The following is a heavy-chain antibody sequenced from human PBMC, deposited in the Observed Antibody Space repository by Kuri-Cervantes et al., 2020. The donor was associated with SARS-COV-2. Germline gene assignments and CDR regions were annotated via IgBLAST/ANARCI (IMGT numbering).Heavy chain of an antibody. CDR1: GFTVSSNY. CDR3: ARDASYSGSYGSFQH. Sequence: GESLKISCAASGFTVSSNYMSWVRQAPGKGLEWVSYISSSSSTIYYADSVKGRFTISRDNSKNTLYLQMNTLKTEDTAVFYCARDASYSGSYGSFQHWGQGTLVTVSS. D-gene: IGHD1-26*01. J-gene: IGHJ1*01. V-gene: IGHV3-48*01. CDR2: ISSSSSTI.